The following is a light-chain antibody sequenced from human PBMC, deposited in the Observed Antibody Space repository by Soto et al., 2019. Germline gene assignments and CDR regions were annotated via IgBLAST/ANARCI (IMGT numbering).Light chain of an antibody. Sequence: EIVMTQSPVTLSVSPGERATLSCRASQSVSSNLAWYQQKPGQAPRLLIYGASTRATGIPARFSGSGSGTEFTLTINSLQSEDFAIYYCQQYNNWPPLTFGGGTKVEIK. CDR2: GAS. J-gene: IGKJ4*01. CDR1: QSVSSN. CDR3: QQYNNWPPLT. V-gene: IGKV3-15*01.